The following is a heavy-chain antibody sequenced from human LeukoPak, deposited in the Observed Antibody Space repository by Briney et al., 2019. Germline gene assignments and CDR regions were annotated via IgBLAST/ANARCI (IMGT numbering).Heavy chain of an antibody. J-gene: IGHJ3*02. CDR1: NDSINSGASF. D-gene: IGHD3-10*01. CDR2: IYSSGST. Sequence: SETLSLTCTVSNDSINSGASFWSWIRQPAGKGLEWIGRIYSSGSTNYNPSLKSRVTISIDTPKNHFSLTLSSVTAADTAVYYCARSDGYGLVGIWGQGTMVTVSS. V-gene: IGHV4-61*02. CDR3: ARSDGYGLVGI.